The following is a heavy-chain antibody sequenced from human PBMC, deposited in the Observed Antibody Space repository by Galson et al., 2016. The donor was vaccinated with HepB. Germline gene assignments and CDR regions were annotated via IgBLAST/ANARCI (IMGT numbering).Heavy chain of an antibody. J-gene: IGHJ4*02. CDR1: GFTFSSYG. Sequence: SLRLSCAASGFTFSSYGMNWVRQAPGKGLEWVSYINSGSSTLYYADSVQGRFTVSRDNAGDALFLLMNSLRDEGTALYYCARDFRLHSDHALWGQGTLVTVSS. V-gene: IGHV3-48*02. CDR3: ARDFRLHSDHAL. D-gene: IGHD2-15*01. CDR2: INSGSSTL.